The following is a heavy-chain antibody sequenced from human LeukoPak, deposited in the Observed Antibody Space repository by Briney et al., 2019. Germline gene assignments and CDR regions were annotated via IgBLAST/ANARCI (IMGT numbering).Heavy chain of an antibody. J-gene: IGHJ4*02. CDR2: ITRSGAST. V-gene: IGHV3-23*01. CDR3: AKGGSGSGWAHGFDY. Sequence: AGGSLRLSCAASGFTFSSYAMSWVRQAPGKGLEWVSAITRSGASTYYADSVKGRFTISRDNSKNTLHLQMNSLRAEDTAVYYCAKGGSGSGWAHGFDYWGQGTLVTVSS. D-gene: IGHD6-19*01. CDR1: GFTFSSYA.